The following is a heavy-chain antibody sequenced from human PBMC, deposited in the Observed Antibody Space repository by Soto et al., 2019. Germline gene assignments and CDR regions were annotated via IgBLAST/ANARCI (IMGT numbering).Heavy chain of an antibody. Sequence: ASVKVSCKASGYIFTDYYMHWVRQAPGQELGWMGRINPNSGGTNYAQKFQGRVTITADKSTSTAYMELSSLRSEDTAVYYCARDLPERHPGDIAAAGQYYYYYYGMDVWGQGTTVTVSS. V-gene: IGHV1-2*06. CDR3: ARDLPERHPGDIAAAGQYYYYYYGMDV. CDR1: GYIFTDYY. J-gene: IGHJ6*02. D-gene: IGHD6-13*01. CDR2: INPNSGGT.